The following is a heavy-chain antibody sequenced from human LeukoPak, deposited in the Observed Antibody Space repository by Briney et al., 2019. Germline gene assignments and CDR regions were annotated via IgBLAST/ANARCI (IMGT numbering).Heavy chain of an antibody. Sequence: GGSLRLSCAASGFTFSSNSMTWVHQAPGKGLEWVCSISRSSTYIYYADSVKGRFTISRDNAKNSLSRHMYRLRSEDTAIYYCTRGTAVVDSESWGQGTLVTVSS. CDR2: ISRSSTYI. D-gene: IGHD5-18*01. CDR1: GFTFSSNS. CDR3: TRGTAVVDSES. V-gene: IGHV3-21*01. J-gene: IGHJ4*02.